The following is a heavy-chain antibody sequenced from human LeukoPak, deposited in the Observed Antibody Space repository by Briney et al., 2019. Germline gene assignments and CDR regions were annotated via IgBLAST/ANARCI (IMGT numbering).Heavy chain of an antibody. CDR3: ARGYSSSSRLNWFDP. Sequence: GGSLRLSCVASGFTFSSYSINWVRQAPGKGLEWVSCISGSSSTIYYADSVKGRFTISRDNAKNLLYLQMNSVKVEDAAVYYCARGYSSSSRLNWFDPWGQGTLVTVSS. CDR2: ISGSSSTI. J-gene: IGHJ5*02. V-gene: IGHV3-48*01. D-gene: IGHD6-13*01. CDR1: GFTFSSYS.